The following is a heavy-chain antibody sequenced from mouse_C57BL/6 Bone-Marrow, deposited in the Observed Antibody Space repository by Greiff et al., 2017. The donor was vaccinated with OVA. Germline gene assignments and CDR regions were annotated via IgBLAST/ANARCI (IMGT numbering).Heavy chain of an antibody. V-gene: IGHV1-50*01. J-gene: IGHJ4*01. CDR2: IYPSDSYT. D-gene: IGHD2-10*01. Sequence: QVQLKQSGAELVKPGASVKLSCKASGYTFTSYWMQWVKQRPGQGLEWIGQIYPSDSYTNYNQKFKGKATLTVDTSSSTAYMQLSSLTAEDSAVYYCARGAYPGAMDYWGQGTTVTVSS. CDR3: ARGAYPGAMDY. CDR1: GYTFTSYW.